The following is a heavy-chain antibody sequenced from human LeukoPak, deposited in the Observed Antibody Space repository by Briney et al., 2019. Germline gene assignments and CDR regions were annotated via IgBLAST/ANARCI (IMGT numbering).Heavy chain of an antibody. CDR1: GGSISSYS. CDR2: IYYSGST. CDR3: AGDYGSGSYRFDY. J-gene: IGHJ4*02. D-gene: IGHD3-10*01. V-gene: IGHV4-59*12. Sequence: PSETLSLTCTVSGGSISSYSWSWIRQPPGKGLKWIGYIYYSGSTTYNPSLRSRVTMSIDTSRNQFSLKLNSVTAADTAVYYCAGDYGSGSYRFDYWAREPWSMSPQ.